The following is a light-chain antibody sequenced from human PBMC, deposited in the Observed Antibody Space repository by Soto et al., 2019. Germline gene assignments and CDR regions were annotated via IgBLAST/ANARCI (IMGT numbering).Light chain of an antibody. CDR1: QGISNE. Sequence: DIQMTQSPPSLSASVGDRVTITCRASQGISNELVWYQQKPGKAPKLLIYAASTLQSGVPSRFSGSGSGTDFTLTISSLQPEDVATYYCQKYRSWEFGQGTKVEIK. CDR3: QKYRSWE. V-gene: IGKV1-27*01. J-gene: IGKJ1*01. CDR2: AAS.